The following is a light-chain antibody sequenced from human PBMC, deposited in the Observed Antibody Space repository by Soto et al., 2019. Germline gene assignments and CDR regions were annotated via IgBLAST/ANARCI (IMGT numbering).Light chain of an antibody. J-gene: IGLJ1*01. Sequence: QSALAQPPPVSGAPGQRVTISCTGSSSNIGAGYDVHWYQQLPGTAPKLLIYVNTNRPSGVPGRFSGSKSGTSASLAITGLQAEDEADYYCQSYDSSLSGYVFGTGTKVTVL. CDR3: QSYDSSLSGYV. CDR2: VNT. CDR1: SSNIGAGYD. V-gene: IGLV1-40*01.